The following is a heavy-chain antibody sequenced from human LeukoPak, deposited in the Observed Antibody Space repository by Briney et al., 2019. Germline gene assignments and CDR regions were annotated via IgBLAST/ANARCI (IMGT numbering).Heavy chain of an antibody. Sequence: SVTLSCKTSGYTFTRYYMHWVRQAPGQGLECMGVINPSGGSTRYPQKFQGRVTMTRDTSTSTVYMELSSLRSDDTAVYFCAREAFIEMTTIASDFDFWGQGTLVTVSS. D-gene: IGHD5-24*01. CDR1: GYTFTRYY. V-gene: IGHV1-46*01. J-gene: IGHJ4*02. CDR2: INPSGGST. CDR3: AREAFIEMTTIASDFDF.